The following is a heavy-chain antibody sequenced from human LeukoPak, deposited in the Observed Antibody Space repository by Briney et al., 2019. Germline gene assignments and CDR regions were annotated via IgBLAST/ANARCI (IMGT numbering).Heavy chain of an antibody. V-gene: IGHV1-69*05. J-gene: IGHJ4*02. CDR1: GGTFISYA. CDR3: ARGRAYCGGDCYLD. D-gene: IGHD2-21*02. Sequence: SVKVSCKASGGTFISYAISWVRQAPGQGLEWMGGIIPIFGTANYAQKFHGRVTITTDESTSTAYMELSSLRSEDTAVYYCARGRAYCGGDCYLDWGQGTLVTVSS. CDR2: IIPIFGTA.